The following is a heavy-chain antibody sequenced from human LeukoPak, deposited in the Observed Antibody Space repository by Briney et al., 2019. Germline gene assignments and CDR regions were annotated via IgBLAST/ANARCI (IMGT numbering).Heavy chain of an antibody. V-gene: IGHV1-18*01. D-gene: IGHD1-26*01. CDR3: ARRIVGATAFDY. CDR1: GYTFTSYG. Sequence: ASVKVSCRASGYTFTSYGISWVRQAPGQGLEWMGWISAYNGNTNYAQKLQGRVTMTTDTSTSTAYMELRSLRSDDTAVYYCARRIVGATAFDYWGQGTLVTVSS. CDR2: ISAYNGNT. J-gene: IGHJ4*02.